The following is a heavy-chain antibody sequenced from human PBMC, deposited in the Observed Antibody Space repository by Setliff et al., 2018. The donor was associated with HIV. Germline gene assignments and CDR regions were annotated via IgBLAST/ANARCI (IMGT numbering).Heavy chain of an antibody. D-gene: IGHD2-15*01. V-gene: IGHV5-51*01. CDR2: VYPGDSNT. Sequence: GESLKISCKASGYTFTRWWIGWVRQTPGQGLEWLGIVYPGDSNTRVSPSFQGRFTISRDNSKSTLYLQMTSLRPEDTAVYYCTPLHYWGQGTLVTVSS. J-gene: IGHJ4*02. CDR3: TPLHY. CDR1: GYTFTRWW.